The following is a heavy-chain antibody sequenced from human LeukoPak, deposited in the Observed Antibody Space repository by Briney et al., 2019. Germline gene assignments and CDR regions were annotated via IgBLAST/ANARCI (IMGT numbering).Heavy chain of an antibody. V-gene: IGHV4-59*01. Sequence: SETLSLTCTVSGGSISSYYWSWIRQPPGKGLEWIGYMYYSGSTNYNPSLKSRVTISVDTSKNQFSLKLSSVTAADTAVYYCAREVTDSSSWNLWFDPWGQGTLVTVSS. CDR1: GGSISSYY. J-gene: IGHJ5*02. CDR3: AREVTDSSSWNLWFDP. CDR2: MYYSGST. D-gene: IGHD6-13*01.